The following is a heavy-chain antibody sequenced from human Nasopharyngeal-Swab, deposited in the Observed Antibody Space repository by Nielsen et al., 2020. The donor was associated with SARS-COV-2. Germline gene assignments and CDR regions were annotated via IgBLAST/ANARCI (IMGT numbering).Heavy chain of an antibody. CDR1: GFNVSYNY. D-gene: IGHD4-11*01. V-gene: IGHV3-53*01. CDR2: IYSSGSI. Sequence: GESLKISCAASGFNVSYNYMTWVRQAPGKGLEWVSIIYSSGSIYHADSVKGRFIISRDTSKNTLSLRMNSLRVEDTAVYYCASAVTGPLYWGQGTLVTVSS. CDR3: ASAVTGPLY. J-gene: IGHJ1*01.